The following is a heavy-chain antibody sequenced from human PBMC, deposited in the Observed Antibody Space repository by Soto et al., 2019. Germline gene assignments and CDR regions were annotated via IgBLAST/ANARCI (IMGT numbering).Heavy chain of an antibody. CDR3: VRDRSGYDLRAFDY. Sequence: PSETLSLTCTVSGGSISSVDYYWSWIRQPPGKGLEWIGYIYYSGSTYYNPSLKSRVTISVDTSKNQFSLKLSSVTAADTAVYYCVRDRSGYDLRAFDYWGQGTLVTVSS. CDR1: GGSISSVDYY. CDR2: IYYSGST. J-gene: IGHJ4*02. D-gene: IGHD5-12*01. V-gene: IGHV4-30-4*01.